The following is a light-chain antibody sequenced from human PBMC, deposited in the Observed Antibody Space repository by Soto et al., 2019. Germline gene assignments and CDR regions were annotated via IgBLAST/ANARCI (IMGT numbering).Light chain of an antibody. CDR3: QQCSWHPFTVT. Sequence: EIVLTQSPGTLSLSPGERATLSCRASQSVSSSYLAWYQQKPGQAPRLLIYGASGRATGIPDRFSGSESGTDFTLTISRLEPEDFAVYYCQQCSWHPFTVTFGGGTKVEIK. J-gene: IGKJ4*01. CDR2: GAS. CDR1: QSVSSSY. V-gene: IGKV3D-20*02.